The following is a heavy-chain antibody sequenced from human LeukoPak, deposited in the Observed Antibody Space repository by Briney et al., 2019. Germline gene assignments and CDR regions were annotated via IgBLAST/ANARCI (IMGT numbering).Heavy chain of an antibody. D-gene: IGHD2-15*01. CDR2: ISGSDAST. J-gene: IGHJ4*02. Sequence: GGSLRLSCVASGFIFDDSLMHWVRQAPGKGLEWVSSISGSDASTYYADSVKGRFTISRDNSKNALYLQMNSLRAEDTAVYYCAKVLRGVDHWGQGTLVTVSS. V-gene: IGHV3-23*01. CDR3: AKVLRGVDH. CDR1: GFIFDDSL.